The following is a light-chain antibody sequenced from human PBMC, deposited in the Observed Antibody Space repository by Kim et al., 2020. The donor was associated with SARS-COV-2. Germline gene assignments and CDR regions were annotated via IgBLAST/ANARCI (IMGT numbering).Light chain of an antibody. CDR2: DVI. CDR3: SSFTSSTTWV. Sequence: GQSITISCTGTSSDVGGHNHVSWYQQHAGKVPKLMIFDVINRPSGVSDRFSGSRSGNTASLTISGLQTEDEAAYYCSSFTSSTTWVFGGGTKLTVL. CDR1: SSDVGGHNH. V-gene: IGLV2-14*03. J-gene: IGLJ3*02.